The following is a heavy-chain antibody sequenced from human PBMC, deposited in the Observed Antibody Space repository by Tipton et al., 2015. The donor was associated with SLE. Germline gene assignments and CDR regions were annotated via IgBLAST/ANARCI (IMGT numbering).Heavy chain of an antibody. Sequence: TLSLTCIVSGDSISSGGYYWSWIRQSPGKGLEWIGYISYSGSTNYNSSLKSRLTISVDTSKNQFSLRLNSVTAADTAIYYCAREGIGSKQLRDPWGQGIRVTVSS. CDR3: AREGIGSKQLRDP. CDR2: ISYSGST. V-gene: IGHV4-31*03. J-gene: IGHJ5*02. CDR1: GDSISSGGYY. D-gene: IGHD6-25*01.